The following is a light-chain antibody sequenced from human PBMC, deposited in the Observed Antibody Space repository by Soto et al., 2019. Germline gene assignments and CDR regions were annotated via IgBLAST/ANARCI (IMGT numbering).Light chain of an antibody. CDR1: ENVRTF. V-gene: IGKV3-15*01. CDR3: QQYNNWPLT. CDR2: GAS. Sequence: EVVLTQSPATLSLSPGELATLSCRASENVRTFVDWYQQKPGQAPRLLIYGASSRATGIPVRFSGSGSGTEFTLTISSLQSEDFAVYYCQQYNNWPLTFGQGTRLEI. J-gene: IGKJ5*01.